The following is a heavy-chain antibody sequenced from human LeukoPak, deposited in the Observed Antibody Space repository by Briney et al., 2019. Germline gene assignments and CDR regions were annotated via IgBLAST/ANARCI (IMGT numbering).Heavy chain of an antibody. J-gene: IGHJ4*02. Sequence: SETLSLTCSVSGYTVSSGFYWDWIRQSPGKEMEWLGSFHHTVNTPYNPSLKSRVTISVDTSKNQFSLKLNSVTAADTAMYYCARVPTRAFVDYWGQGTLVTVSS. V-gene: IGHV4-38-2*02. CDR3: ARVPTRAFVDY. D-gene: IGHD3-16*01. CDR2: FHHTVNT. CDR1: GYTVSSGFY.